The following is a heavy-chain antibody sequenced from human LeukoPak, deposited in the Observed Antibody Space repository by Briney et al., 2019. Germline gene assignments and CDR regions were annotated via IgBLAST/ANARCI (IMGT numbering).Heavy chain of an antibody. Sequence: GGSLRLSCAASGFTFSSYDMHWVRQAPGKGLEWVAFIWSDGSNKYYADSVKGRFTISRDNAKNSLYLQMNSLRAEDTAVYYCAELGITMIGGVWGKGTTVTISS. J-gene: IGHJ6*04. CDR1: GFTFSSYD. CDR2: IWSDGSNK. V-gene: IGHV3-33*03. CDR3: AELGITMIGGV. D-gene: IGHD3-10*02.